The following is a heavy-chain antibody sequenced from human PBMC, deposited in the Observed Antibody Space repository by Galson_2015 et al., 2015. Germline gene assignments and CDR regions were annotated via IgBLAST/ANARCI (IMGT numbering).Heavy chain of an antibody. J-gene: IGHJ4*02. D-gene: IGHD3-3*01. CDR1: GFTFSSYA. CDR2: ISGSGGST. V-gene: IGHV3-23*01. Sequence: SLRLSCAASGFTFSSYAMSWVRQAPGKGLEWVSAISGSGGSTYYADSVKGRFTISRDNSKNTLYLQMNSLRAEDTAVYYCAKADFWSGYYDYWGQGTLVTVSS. CDR3: AKADFWSGYYDY.